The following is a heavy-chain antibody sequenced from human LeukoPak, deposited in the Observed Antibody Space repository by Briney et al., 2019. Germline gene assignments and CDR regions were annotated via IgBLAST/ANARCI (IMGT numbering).Heavy chain of an antibody. CDR1: GFTFSSYW. CDR2: ILSDGSNT. J-gene: IGHJ4*02. Sequence: GGSLRLSCAASGFTFSSYWMHWVRQAPGKGLVWVSRILSDGSNTDYADSVKGRFTISRDNAKNTLYLQMNSLRAEDTAVYYCAREFTIFGVVFDYWGQGTLVTVSS. D-gene: IGHD3-3*01. V-gene: IGHV3-74*01. CDR3: AREFTIFGVVFDY.